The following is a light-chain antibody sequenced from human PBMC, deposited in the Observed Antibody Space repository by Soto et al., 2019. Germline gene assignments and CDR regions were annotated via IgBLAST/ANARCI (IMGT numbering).Light chain of an antibody. CDR2: GAS. CDR1: QSISSSY. V-gene: IGKV3-20*01. Sequence: EIVLTQSPGTLSLSPGERATLSCRASQSISSSYLGWYQQKPDQAPILLVYGASSRASDVPDRFSGSASGAYFTLISSSLDPEYFAFYYRQHYGASPFTFGHGTRVDI. J-gene: IGKJ3*01. CDR3: QHYGASPFT.